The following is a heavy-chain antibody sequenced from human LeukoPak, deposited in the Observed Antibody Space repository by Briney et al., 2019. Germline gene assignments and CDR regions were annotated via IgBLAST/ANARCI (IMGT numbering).Heavy chain of an antibody. D-gene: IGHD6-6*01. CDR1: GYSFTSYW. CDR2: IYPGDPDT. CDR3: ARKPKGSIAAFDY. J-gene: IGHJ4*02. Sequence: GESLKISCKGSGYSFTSYWIGWVRQMPGRGLEWMGIIYPGDPDTRYSPSFQGQVTISADKSISTAYLQWSSLKASDTAMYYCARKPKGSIAAFDYWGQGTLVTVSS. V-gene: IGHV5-51*01.